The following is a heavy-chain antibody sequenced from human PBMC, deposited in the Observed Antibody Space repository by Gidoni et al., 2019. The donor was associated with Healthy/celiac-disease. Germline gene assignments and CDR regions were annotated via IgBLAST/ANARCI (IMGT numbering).Heavy chain of an antibody. J-gene: IGHJ5*02. D-gene: IGHD6-13*01. CDR3: ARDRSSWSDNWFDP. V-gene: IGHV3-33*01. CDR1: GFTFSSYG. CDR2: IWYDGSNK. Sequence: QVQLVESGGGVVQPGRSLRLSCAASGFTFSSYGMNWVRQAPGKGLEWVAVIWYDGSNKYYADSVKGRFTISRDNSKNTLYLQMNSLRAEDTAVYYCARDRSSWSDNWFDPWGQGTLVTVSS.